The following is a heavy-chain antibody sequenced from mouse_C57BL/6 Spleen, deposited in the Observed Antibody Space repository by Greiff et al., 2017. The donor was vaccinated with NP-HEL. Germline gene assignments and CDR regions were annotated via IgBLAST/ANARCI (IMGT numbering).Heavy chain of an antibody. CDR1: GYTFTSYG. CDR2: IYPRSGNT. CDR3: ARSDGSSYGYFDV. D-gene: IGHD1-1*01. V-gene: IGHV1-81*01. Sequence: VKLQESGAELARPGASVKLSCKASGYTFTSYGISWVKQRTGQGLEWIGEIYPRSGNTYYNEKFKGKATLTADKSSSTAYMELRSLTSEDSAVYFVARSDGSSYGYFDVWGTGTTVTVSS. J-gene: IGHJ1*03.